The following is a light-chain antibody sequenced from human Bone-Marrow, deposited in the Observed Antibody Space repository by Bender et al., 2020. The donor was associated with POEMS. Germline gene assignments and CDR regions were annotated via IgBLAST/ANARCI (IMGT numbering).Light chain of an antibody. V-gene: IGLV2-14*03. Sequence: QSALTQPASVSGSPGQSITISCTGTSSDFGGYNYVSWYQQHPGKAPKLMILEDDKRPSGVSNRFSGYESGHAASLTISGLQAGDEAEYFCISYTSNSTLVFGGGTKLSVL. CDR1: SSDFGGYNY. CDR2: EDD. CDR3: ISYTSNSTLV. J-gene: IGLJ3*02.